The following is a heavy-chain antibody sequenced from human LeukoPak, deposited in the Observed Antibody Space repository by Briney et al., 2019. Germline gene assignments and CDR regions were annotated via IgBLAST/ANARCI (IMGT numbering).Heavy chain of an antibody. V-gene: IGHV1-8*03. D-gene: IGHD1-1*01. CDR3: ASTTGRSDAFDI. CDR1: GYTFTSYD. CDR2: MNPNSGNT. Sequence: ASVKVSCRASGYTFTSYDINWVRQATGQGLEWMGWMNPNSGNTGYAQKFQGRVTITRNTSISTAYMELSSLRSEDTAVYYCASTTGRSDAFDIWGQGTMVTVSS. J-gene: IGHJ3*02.